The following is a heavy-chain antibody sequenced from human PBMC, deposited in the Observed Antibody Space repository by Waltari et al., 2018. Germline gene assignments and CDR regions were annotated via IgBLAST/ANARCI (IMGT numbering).Heavy chain of an antibody. CDR1: GGSLGGYY. CDR2: INHSGST. J-gene: IGHJ4*02. Sequence: QVQLQQWGAGLLKPSETLSLTCAVFGGSLGGYYGSWFRQPPGKGLEWIGEINHSGSTNYNPSLKSRVTISVDTSKNQFSLKLSSVTAADTAVYYCARFDYVWGSYRGFDYWGQGTLVTVSS. CDR3: ARFDYVWGSYRGFDY. V-gene: IGHV4-34*01. D-gene: IGHD3-16*02.